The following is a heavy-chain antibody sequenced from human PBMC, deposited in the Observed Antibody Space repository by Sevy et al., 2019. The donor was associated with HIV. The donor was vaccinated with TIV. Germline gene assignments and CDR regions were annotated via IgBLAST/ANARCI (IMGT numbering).Heavy chain of an antibody. Sequence: GGFLRLSCAASGFTFDDYGMTWVRQAPGKGLEWVSGINWNGGNTGYADSVKGRFTISRDNAKNSLYLQMNSLRAEDTALYHCARRIRYDSNGYGFYFDHWGQGTLVTVSS. CDR1: GFTFDDYG. V-gene: IGHV3-20*01. D-gene: IGHD3-22*01. CDR3: ARRIRYDSNGYGFYFDH. CDR2: INWNGGNT. J-gene: IGHJ4*02.